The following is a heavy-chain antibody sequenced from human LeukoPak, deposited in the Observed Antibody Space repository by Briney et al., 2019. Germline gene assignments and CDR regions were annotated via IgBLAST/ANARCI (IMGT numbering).Heavy chain of an antibody. J-gene: IGHJ4*02. CDR1: GFTFSSYS. D-gene: IGHD3-10*01. CDR2: ISSSSSTI. Sequence: GGSLRLSCAASGFTFSSYSMNWVRQAPGKGLEWVSYISSSSSTIYYADSVKGRFTISRDNAKNSLYLQMNSLRAEDTAVYYCARMYYYGSGSRGSFDYWGQGTLVTVSS. CDR3: ARMYYYGSGSRGSFDY. V-gene: IGHV3-48*01.